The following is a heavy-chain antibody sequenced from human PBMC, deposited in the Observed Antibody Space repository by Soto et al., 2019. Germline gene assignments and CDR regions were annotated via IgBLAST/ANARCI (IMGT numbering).Heavy chain of an antibody. CDR2: ISGSGGST. D-gene: IGHD1-7*01. Sequence: EVQLLESGGGLVQPGGSLRLSCAASGFTFSSYAMSWVRQAPGKGLEWVSAISGSGGSTYYADSVKGRFIISRDNSKNTLYLQMNSLRAEDTAVYYCAKGKSGTKGYNWFDPWGQGTLVTVSS. V-gene: IGHV3-23*01. CDR1: GFTFSSYA. CDR3: AKGKSGTKGYNWFDP. J-gene: IGHJ5*02.